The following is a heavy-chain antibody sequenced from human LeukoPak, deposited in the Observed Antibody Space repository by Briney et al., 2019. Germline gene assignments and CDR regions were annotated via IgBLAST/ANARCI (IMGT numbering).Heavy chain of an antibody. Sequence: KPSQTLSPTCAVSGGSISSGGYSWSWIRQPPGKGLEWIGYIYHSGSPYYSPSLKSRVTISVDRSKNQFSLKLSSVTAADTAVYYCARGTERASWFDPWGQGTLVTVSS. J-gene: IGHJ5*02. CDR3: ARGTERASWFDP. CDR1: GGSISSGGYS. V-gene: IGHV4-30-2*01. D-gene: IGHD1-1*01. CDR2: IYHSGSP.